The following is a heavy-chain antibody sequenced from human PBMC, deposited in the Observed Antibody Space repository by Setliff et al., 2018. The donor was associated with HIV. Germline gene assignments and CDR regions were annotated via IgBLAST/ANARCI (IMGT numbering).Heavy chain of an antibody. CDR3: AMDTSLAY. V-gene: IGHV3-11*04. Sequence: PGGSLRLSCAASGFTFSDYYMSWIRQAPGKGLEWIAYISSRSDSIYYADSVKARFTVSRDNDKNSLYLQMNNMRAEDTAVYYCAMDTSLAYWGQGTLVTVS. CDR1: GFTFSDYY. CDR2: ISSRSDSI. J-gene: IGHJ4*02. D-gene: IGHD5-18*01.